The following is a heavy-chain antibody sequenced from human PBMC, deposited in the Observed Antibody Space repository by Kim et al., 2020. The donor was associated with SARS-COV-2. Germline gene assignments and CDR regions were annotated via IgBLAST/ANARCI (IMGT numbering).Heavy chain of an antibody. CDR1: GGSISSGDYY. Sequence: SETLSLTCTVSGGSISSGDYYWSWIRQHPGKGLEWIGYIYYSGSTYYNPSLKSRVTISVDTTKNQFSLKLSYVTAADTAVYYCARVRSFFGVVRNFDYWGQGTLVTVSS. CDR3: ARVRSFFGVVRNFDY. J-gene: IGHJ4*02. V-gene: IGHV4-31*03. D-gene: IGHD3-3*01. CDR2: IYYSGST.